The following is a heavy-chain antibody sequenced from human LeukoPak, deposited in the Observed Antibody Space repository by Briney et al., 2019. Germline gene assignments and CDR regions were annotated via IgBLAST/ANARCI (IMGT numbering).Heavy chain of an antibody. J-gene: IGHJ6*02. CDR2: INHSGST. CDR3: AREHYYDILTASTHYYYYYGMDV. Sequence: SETLSLTCAVYGGSFSGYYWSWIRQPPGKGLEWIGEINHSGSTNYNPSLKSRVTISVDTSKNQFSLKLSSVTAAGTAVYYCAREHYYDILTASTHYYYYYGMDVWGQGTTVTVSS. V-gene: IGHV4-34*01. CDR1: GGSFSGYY. D-gene: IGHD3-9*01.